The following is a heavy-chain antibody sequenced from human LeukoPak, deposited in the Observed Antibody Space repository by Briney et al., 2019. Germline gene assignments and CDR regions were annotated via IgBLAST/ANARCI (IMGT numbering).Heavy chain of an antibody. CDR3: ARGPSGYSYGSRFDY. D-gene: IGHD5-18*01. Sequence: GGSLRLSCAASGFTVSSNYMSWVRQAPGKGLEWVSIIYSGGSTYYADSVKGRFTIFRDNSKNTLYLQMNSLRAEDTAVYYCARGPSGYSYGSRFDYWGQGTLVTVSS. CDR1: GFTVSSNY. V-gene: IGHV3-66*01. J-gene: IGHJ4*02. CDR2: IYSGGST.